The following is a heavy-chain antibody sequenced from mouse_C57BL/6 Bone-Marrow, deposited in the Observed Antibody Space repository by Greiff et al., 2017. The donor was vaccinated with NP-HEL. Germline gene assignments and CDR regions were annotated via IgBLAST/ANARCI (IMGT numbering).Heavy chain of an antibody. D-gene: IGHD1-1*01. CDR2: IGPGSGST. Sequence: QVQLQQSGAELVKPGASVKISCKASGYTFTDYYINWVKQRPGQGLEWIGKIGPGSGSTYYNEKFKGKATLTADKSSSTAYMQLSSLTSEDSAVYFCARLGYYGSFRSYWYFDVWGTGTTVTVSS. CDR1: GYTFTDYY. V-gene: IGHV1-77*01. J-gene: IGHJ1*03. CDR3: ARLGYYGSFRSYWYFDV.